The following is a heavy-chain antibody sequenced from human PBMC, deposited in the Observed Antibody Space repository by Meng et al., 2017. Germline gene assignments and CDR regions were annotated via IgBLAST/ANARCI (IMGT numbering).Heavy chain of an antibody. Sequence: SCAISGDSVSSNSAALNWIRQSPSRGLEWLGRTYYRSKWYNDYAVSVKSRITINPDTSKNQFSLQLNSVTPEDTAVYYCARDREWELFAFDIWGQGTMVTVSS. D-gene: IGHD1-26*01. CDR2: TYYRSKWYN. CDR1: GDSVSSNSAA. CDR3: ARDREWELFAFDI. V-gene: IGHV6-1*01. J-gene: IGHJ3*02.